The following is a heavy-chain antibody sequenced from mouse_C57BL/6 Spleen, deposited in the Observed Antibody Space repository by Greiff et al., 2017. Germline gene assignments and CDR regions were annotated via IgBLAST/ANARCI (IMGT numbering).Heavy chain of an antibody. CDR3: TRGGSGSSRFDY. D-gene: IGHD1-1*01. J-gene: IGHJ2*01. CDR1: GYTFTDYE. Sequence: VQLQQSGAELVRPGASVTLSCKASGYTFTDYEMHWVKQTPVHGLEWIGAIDPETGGTAYSQKFKGKAILTADKSSSTAYMELRSLTSEDSAVYYCTRGGSGSSRFDYWGQGTTLTVSS. CDR2: IDPETGGT. V-gene: IGHV1-15*01.